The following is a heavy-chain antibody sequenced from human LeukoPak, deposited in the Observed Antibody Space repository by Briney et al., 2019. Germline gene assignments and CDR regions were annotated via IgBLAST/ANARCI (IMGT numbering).Heavy chain of an antibody. CDR1: GFTFSSNS. Sequence: PGGSLRLSCAASGFTFSSNSMNWVRQAPGKGLEWVSSISSSGKYIYYADSVKGRFTISRDNSKNTLYLQMNSLRAEDTAVYYCAKGHSSGWGLFDFWGQGTMVTVSS. D-gene: IGHD6-19*01. J-gene: IGHJ3*01. CDR3: AKGHSSGWGLFDF. V-gene: IGHV3-21*04. CDR2: ISSSGKYI.